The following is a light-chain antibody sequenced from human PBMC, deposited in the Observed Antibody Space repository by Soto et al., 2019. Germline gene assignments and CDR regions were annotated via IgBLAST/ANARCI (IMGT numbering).Light chain of an antibody. J-gene: IGKJ1*01. CDR1: QSVLHSSNNRNY. V-gene: IGKV4-1*01. Sequence: DIVMTQSPDSLAVSLGERATINCRSSQSVLHSSNNRNYLSWYQQKPGQPPKLLIYWASTRGSGVPDRFSGSGSETDFTLTISSLQAEDVAVYYCQQYYSSPWTFGPGTKVEIK. CDR3: QQYYSSPWT. CDR2: WAS.